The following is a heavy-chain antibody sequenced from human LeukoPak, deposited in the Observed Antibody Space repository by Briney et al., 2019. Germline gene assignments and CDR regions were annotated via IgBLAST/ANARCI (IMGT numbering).Heavy chain of an antibody. J-gene: IGHJ4*02. CDR1: GFPFSSYW. CDR3: ARVSSGWHGYLDY. Sequence: PGGSLRLSCVASGFPFSSYWMTWVRQAPGKGLEWVAMISHDGGSEHYGDSVKGRLTISRDNSKNTLYLQMNSLRVEDTAVYYCARVSSGWHGYLDYWGQGTPVTVSS. CDR2: ISHDGGSE. D-gene: IGHD6-25*01. V-gene: IGHV3-30*03.